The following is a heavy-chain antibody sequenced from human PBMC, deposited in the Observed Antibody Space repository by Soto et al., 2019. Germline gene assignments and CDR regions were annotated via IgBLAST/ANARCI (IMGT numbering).Heavy chain of an antibody. D-gene: IGHD3-3*01. J-gene: IGHJ6*02. CDR1: GYSFTSYG. CDR3: AKETEGFGVVSMGV. V-gene: IGHV1-18*01. CDR2: ISAYNGNT. Sequence: GASVKVSCKASGYSFTSYGISWVRRAPGQGLEWMGWISAYNGNTKYIQKLQGRVTMTTDTSTSTAYMELRSLTSDDTAVYYCAKETEGFGVVSMGVWGQGTTVTVSS.